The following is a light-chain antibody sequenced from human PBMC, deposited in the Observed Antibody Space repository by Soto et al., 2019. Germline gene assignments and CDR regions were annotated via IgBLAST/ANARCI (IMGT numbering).Light chain of an antibody. CDR2: DVS. CDR3: SSYTSSSTLGV. V-gene: IGLV2-14*01. CDR1: SSDVGGYNY. J-gene: IGLJ1*01. Sequence: QSALTQPASVSGSPGQSITISCTGTSSDVGGYNYVSWYQQHPGKAPKLMIYDVSNRPSGVSNRFSGSKSVNTASLTISGLQAEDYADYDCSSYTSSSTLGVFGTGTKLTVL.